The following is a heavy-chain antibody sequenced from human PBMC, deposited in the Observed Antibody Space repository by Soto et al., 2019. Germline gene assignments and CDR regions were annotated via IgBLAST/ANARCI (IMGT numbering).Heavy chain of an antibody. CDR3: ARAEEERYSSSPFDY. CDR1: GYTFTSYG. CDR2: ISAYNGNT. Sequence: GASVKVSCTASGYTFTSYGISWVRQAPGQGLEWMGWISAYNGNTNYAQKLQGRVTMTTDTSTSTAYMELRSLRSDDTAVYYCARAEEERYSSSPFDYWGQGTLVTVSS. D-gene: IGHD6-6*01. J-gene: IGHJ4*02. V-gene: IGHV1-18*01.